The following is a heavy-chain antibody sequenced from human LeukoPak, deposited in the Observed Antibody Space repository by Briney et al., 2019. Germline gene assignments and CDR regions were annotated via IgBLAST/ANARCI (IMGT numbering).Heavy chain of an antibody. Sequence: PSETLSLTCTVSGGSISSGDYYWSWIRQPPGKGLEWIGYIYYSGSTYYNPSLKSRVTISVDTSKNQFSLKLSSVTAADTAVYYCARDRDYSNSDAFDIWGQGTMVTVSS. CDR3: ARDRDYSNSDAFDI. CDR1: GGSISSGDYY. CDR2: IYYSGST. V-gene: IGHV4-30-4*08. D-gene: IGHD4-11*01. J-gene: IGHJ3*02.